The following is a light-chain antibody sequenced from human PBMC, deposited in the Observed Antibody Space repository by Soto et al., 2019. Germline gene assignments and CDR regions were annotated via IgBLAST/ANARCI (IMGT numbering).Light chain of an antibody. CDR1: QSVLYSSNNKNY. V-gene: IGKV4-1*01. Sequence: DIMMTQSPDSLAVSLGERATINCKSSQSVLYSSNNKNYLAWYQQKPGQPPKLLIYWASTRESGAPDRFSGSGSGTDFTLTISSLQAEDVAVYYCQQYYSSPLTFGPGTKVDIK. CDR2: WAS. CDR3: QQYYSSPLT. J-gene: IGKJ3*01.